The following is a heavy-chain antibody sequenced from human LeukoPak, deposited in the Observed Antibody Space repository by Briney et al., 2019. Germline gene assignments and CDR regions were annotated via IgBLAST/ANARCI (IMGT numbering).Heavy chain of an antibody. J-gene: IGHJ4*02. D-gene: IGHD4-23*01. CDR2: IFGSGGSA. CDR1: GFTFSSYA. V-gene: IGHV3-23*01. CDR3: ARGGNLDY. Sequence: GGSLRLSCAASGFTFSSYAMYWVRQAPGKGLEWVSGIFGSGGSAHYADSVKGRFTISRDNSKNTLYLQMNSLRAEDTAVYYCARGGNLDYWGQGTLVTVSS.